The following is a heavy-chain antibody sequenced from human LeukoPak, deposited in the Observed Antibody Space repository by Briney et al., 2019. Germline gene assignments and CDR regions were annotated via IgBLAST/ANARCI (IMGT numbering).Heavy chain of an antibody. J-gene: IGHJ4*02. V-gene: IGHV4-59*08. Sequence: SETLSLTCAVYGGSFSGYYWSWIRQPPGKGLEWIGYTYYSGSTNYNPSLKSRVTISVDTSKNQFSLKLSSVTAADTAVYYCARQEHLYYYDSSGNFDYWGQGTLVTVSS. CDR3: ARQEHLYYYDSSGNFDY. CDR1: GGSFSGYY. CDR2: TYYSGST. D-gene: IGHD3-22*01.